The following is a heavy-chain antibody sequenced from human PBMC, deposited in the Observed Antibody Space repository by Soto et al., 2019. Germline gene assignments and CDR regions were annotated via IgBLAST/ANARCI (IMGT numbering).Heavy chain of an antibody. V-gene: IGHV1-18*01. CDR1: GYTFTSYG. D-gene: IGHD6-13*01. CDR3: AKSGSSSWYLSNWFDP. Sequence: QVQLVKSGAEVKKPGASVKVSCTASGYTFTSYGISWVRQAPGQGLEWMGWISAYNGNTNYAQKLQGRVTMTTDTSTSTAFIELRSLKTDDTAVYYCAKSGSSSWYLSNWFDPWGQGTLVTVSS. CDR2: ISAYNGNT. J-gene: IGHJ5*02.